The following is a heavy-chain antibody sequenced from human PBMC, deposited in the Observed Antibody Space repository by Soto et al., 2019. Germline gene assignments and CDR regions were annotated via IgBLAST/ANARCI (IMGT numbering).Heavy chain of an antibody. CDR2: INHSGST. D-gene: IGHD6-19*01. J-gene: IGHJ3*02. CDR3: ARTGYSSGWYKAAFDI. CDR1: GGSFSGYY. Sequence: SETLSLTCAVYGGSFSGYYWSWIRQPPGKGLEWIGEINHSGSTNYNPSLKSRVTISVDTSKNQFSLKLSSVTAADTAVYYCARTGYSSGWYKAAFDIWGQPTMVTVS. V-gene: IGHV4-34*01.